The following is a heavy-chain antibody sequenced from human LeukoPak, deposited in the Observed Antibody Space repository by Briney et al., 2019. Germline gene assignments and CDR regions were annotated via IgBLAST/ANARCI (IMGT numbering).Heavy chain of an antibody. V-gene: IGHV3-30*02. Sequence: AGGSLRLSCAASGFTFRKYGMHWVRRAPGKGLEWVAFIRNDGSDKYYADSVKGRFTISRDISKNTLYLQMNSLRTEDMAVYYCAKDSNWSFDYWGQGILVTVSS. CDR3: AKDSNWSFDY. J-gene: IGHJ4*02. D-gene: IGHD6-13*01. CDR2: IRNDGSDK. CDR1: GFTFRKYG.